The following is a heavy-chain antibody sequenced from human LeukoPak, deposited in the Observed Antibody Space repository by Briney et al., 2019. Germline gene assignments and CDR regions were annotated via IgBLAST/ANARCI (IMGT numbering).Heavy chain of an antibody. V-gene: IGHV1-46*01. Sequence: ASVKVSCKASGDTFTNHYTHWVRQAPGQGLEWMGISNPRGGSTSHAQKFQGRVTMTTDTSTSTVYMEVSSLRSEDTAVYYCARSPAYCSGGTCYGHNWFDPWGQGTLVTVSS. J-gene: IGHJ5*02. CDR3: ARSPAYCSGGTCYGHNWFDP. CDR2: SNPRGGST. CDR1: GDTFTNHY. D-gene: IGHD2-15*01.